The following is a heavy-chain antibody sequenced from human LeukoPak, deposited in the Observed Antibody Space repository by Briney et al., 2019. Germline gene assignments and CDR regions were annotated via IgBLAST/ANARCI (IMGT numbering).Heavy chain of an antibody. D-gene: IGHD2-15*01. V-gene: IGHV1-2*02. J-gene: IGHJ3*02. Sequence: ASVKVSCKASGYTLTGYYMHWVRQAPGQGLEWMGWINPNSGGTNYAQKFQGRVTMTRDTSISTAYMELSRLRSDDTAVYYCAREFGGYCSGGSCYSGGLDAFDIWGQGTMVTVSS. CDR1: GYTLTGYY. CDR2: INPNSGGT. CDR3: AREFGGYCSGGSCYSGGLDAFDI.